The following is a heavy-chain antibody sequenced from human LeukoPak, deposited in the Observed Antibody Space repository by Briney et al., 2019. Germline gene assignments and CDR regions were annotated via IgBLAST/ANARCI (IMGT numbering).Heavy chain of an antibody. CDR3: ARQKGYGSGLGYFDY. D-gene: IGHD3-10*01. CDR1: GGSISSYY. V-gene: IGHV4-59*08. CDR2: IYYSGGT. Sequence: SETLSLTCTVSGGSISSYYWSWIRQPPGKGLEWIGYIYYSGGTSYNPSLKSRVTISVDTSKNQFSLKLSSVTAADTAVYYCARQKGYGSGLGYFDYWGQGTLVTVSS. J-gene: IGHJ4*02.